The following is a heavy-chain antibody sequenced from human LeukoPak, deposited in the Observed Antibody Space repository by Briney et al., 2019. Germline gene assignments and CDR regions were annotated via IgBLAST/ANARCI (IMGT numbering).Heavy chain of an antibody. V-gene: IGHV3-21*01. CDR2: ISSSSSYI. CDR3: ARDLNWETY. D-gene: IGHD7-27*01. CDR1: GFTFSSYS. J-gene: IGHJ4*02. Sequence: GGSLRLSCAASGFTFSSYSMNWVRQAPGKGLEWVSSISSSSSYIYYADSVKGRFTISRDNSKNTVYLQMTSLRAEDTAVYYCARDLNWETYWGQGTLVSVSS.